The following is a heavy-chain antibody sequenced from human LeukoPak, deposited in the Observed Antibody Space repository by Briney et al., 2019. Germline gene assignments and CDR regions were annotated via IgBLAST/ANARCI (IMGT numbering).Heavy chain of an antibody. CDR3: ARAIYSYRNGMDV. V-gene: IGHV3-30-3*01. Sequence: GGSLRLSCAASGFTFSSYAMHWVRQAPGKGLEWVAVISYDGSNKYYADSVKGRFTISRDNSKNTLYLQMNSLRAEDTAVYYCARAIYSYRNGMDVWGQGTTVTVSS. J-gene: IGHJ6*02. D-gene: IGHD3-22*01. CDR1: GFTFSSYA. CDR2: ISYDGSNK.